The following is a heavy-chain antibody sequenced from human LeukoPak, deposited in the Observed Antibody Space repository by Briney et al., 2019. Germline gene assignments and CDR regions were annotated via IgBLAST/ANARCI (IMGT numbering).Heavy chain of an antibody. J-gene: IGHJ6*02. CDR2: INHSGST. CDR3: ARAPGYSNREAYYYYYYGMDV. CDR1: GGSFSGYY. D-gene: IGHD4-11*01. Sequence: PSETLSLTCAVYGGSFSGYYWSWIRQPPGKGLEWIGEINHSGSTNYNPSLKSRVTISVDTSKNQFSLKLSSVTAADTAVYYCARAPGYSNREAYYYYYYGMDVWGQGTTVTVSS. V-gene: IGHV4-34*01.